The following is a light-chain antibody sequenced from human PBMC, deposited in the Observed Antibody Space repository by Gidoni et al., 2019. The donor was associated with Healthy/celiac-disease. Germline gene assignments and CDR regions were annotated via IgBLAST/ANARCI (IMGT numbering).Light chain of an antibody. V-gene: IGLV2-14*01. CDR2: DVR. Sequence: QSALTHHDYVSGSPGQSITISCTGTSRDVCGYNYVSWYQQHPGKEPKLMSYDVRNRPSGVSNRFSGSKSGNTASLTISGLQAEDEADYYCSSYTSSSTYGFGTGTKVT. CDR3: SSYTSSSTYG. CDR1: SRDVCGYNY. J-gene: IGLJ1*01.